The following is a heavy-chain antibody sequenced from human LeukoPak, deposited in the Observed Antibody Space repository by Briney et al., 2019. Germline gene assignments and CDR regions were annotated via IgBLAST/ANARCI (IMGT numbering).Heavy chain of an antibody. CDR2: LDSSGAYI. CDR3: LRGDRRDY. J-gene: IGHJ4*02. V-gene: IGHV3-21*06. Sequence: GGSLRLSCAASGFSFNTYTMNWARQAPGKGLEWLLFLDSSGAYIFYADSVKGRFIISRDNAKNSLSLKMNNLRAEDTAVYYCLRGDRRDYWGQGTLVTVSS. CDR1: GFSFNTYT.